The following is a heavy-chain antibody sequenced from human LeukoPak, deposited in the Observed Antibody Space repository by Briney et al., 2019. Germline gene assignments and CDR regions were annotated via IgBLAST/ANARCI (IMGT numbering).Heavy chain of an antibody. CDR1: GFSFRGYY. V-gene: IGHV3-11*01. Sequence: PGGSLRLSCEASGFSFRGYYMNWLRQAPGKGLEWLSFISRRGDSVLYAGSVKGRFTISRDNAKSTLYLEMDSLTVEDTAVYYCARDLFSQSYDSSGYFDYWGQGVLVTVSS. J-gene: IGHJ4*02. CDR3: ARDLFSQSYDSSGYFDY. CDR2: ISRRGDSV. D-gene: IGHD3-22*01.